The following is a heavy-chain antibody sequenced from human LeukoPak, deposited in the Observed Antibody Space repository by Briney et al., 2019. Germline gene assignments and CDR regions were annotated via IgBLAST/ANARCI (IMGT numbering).Heavy chain of an antibody. D-gene: IGHD6-19*01. J-gene: IGHJ4*02. CDR1: GYTFTSYG. Sequence: GASVKVSCKASGYTFTSYGISWVRQAPGQGLEWMGWISAYNGNTNYAQKLQGRVTMTTDTSTSTAYTELRSLRSDDTAVYYCARERQWSARFDYWGQGTLVTVSS. CDR3: ARERQWSARFDY. CDR2: ISAYNGNT. V-gene: IGHV1-18*01.